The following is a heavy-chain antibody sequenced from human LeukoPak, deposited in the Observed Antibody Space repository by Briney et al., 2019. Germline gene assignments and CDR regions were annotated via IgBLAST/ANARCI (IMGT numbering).Heavy chain of an antibody. CDR2: IYYSGST. Sequence: SETLSLTCTVSGGSISSYYWSWIRQPPGKGLEWIGYIYYSGSTNYNPSLKSRVTMSVDTSKTQFSLKLTSVTAADTAVYYCAGSRDGYSVYWGQGTLVTVSS. V-gene: IGHV4-59*01. D-gene: IGHD5-24*01. CDR3: AGSRDGYSVY. CDR1: GGSISSYY. J-gene: IGHJ4*02.